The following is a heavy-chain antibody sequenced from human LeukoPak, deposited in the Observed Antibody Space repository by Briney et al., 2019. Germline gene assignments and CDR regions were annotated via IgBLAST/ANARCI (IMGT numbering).Heavy chain of an antibody. CDR1: GGTFSSYA. J-gene: IGHJ4*02. CDR2: IIPIFGIA. CDR3: ATHGYKTDY. D-gene: IGHD5-24*01. Sequence: ASVKVSCKASGGTFSSYAISWVRQAPGQGLEWMGWIIPIFGIANYAQKFQGRVTITADKSTSTAYMELSSLRSEDTAVYYCATHGYKTDYWGQGTLVTVSS. V-gene: IGHV1-69*10.